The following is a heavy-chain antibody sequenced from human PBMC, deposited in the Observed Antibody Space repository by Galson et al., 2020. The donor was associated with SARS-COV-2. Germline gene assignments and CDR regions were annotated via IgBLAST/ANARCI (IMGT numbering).Heavy chain of an antibody. CDR1: GYSFTSYW. D-gene: IGHD3-3*01. CDR3: ESRAYSASLGWLLFGFDAFDI. Sequence: GESLKISCKGSGYSFTSYWIGWVRQLPGKGLEWMGIIYPGDSDTRYSPSFQGQVTISAAKSISTAYLQWSSLKASDTAMYYCESRAYSASLGWLLFGFDAFDIWGQGTMVTVSS. V-gene: IGHV5-51*01. CDR2: IYPGDSDT. J-gene: IGHJ3*02.